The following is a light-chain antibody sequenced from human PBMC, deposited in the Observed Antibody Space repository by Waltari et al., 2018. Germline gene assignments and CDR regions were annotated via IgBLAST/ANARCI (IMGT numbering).Light chain of an antibody. J-gene: IGKJ4*01. V-gene: IGKV3-11*01. Sequence: EIVLTQSPATLSLSPGERATLPCRASQSVSTYLGWYQQKPGQAPRLLIFDASSRATGFPARFSATGSGTDFTLTISSLEPEDFATYYCQQRSDWPLTFGGGTRVEI. CDR1: QSVSTY. CDR2: DAS. CDR3: QQRSDWPLT.